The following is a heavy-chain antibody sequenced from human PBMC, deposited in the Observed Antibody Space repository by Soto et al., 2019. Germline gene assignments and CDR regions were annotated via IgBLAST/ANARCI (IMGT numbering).Heavy chain of an antibody. D-gene: IGHD5-18*01. CDR2: INPNSGGT. CDR3: ARARVDTAMVTFPYYYYYYGMDV. Sequence: ASVKVSCKASGYTFTGYYMHWVRQAPGQGLEWMGWINPNSGGTNYAQKFQGWVTMTRDTSTSTAYMELSRLRSDDTAVYYCARARVDTAMVTFPYYYYYYGMDVWGQGTTVTVSS. CDR1: GYTFTGYY. V-gene: IGHV1-2*04. J-gene: IGHJ6*02.